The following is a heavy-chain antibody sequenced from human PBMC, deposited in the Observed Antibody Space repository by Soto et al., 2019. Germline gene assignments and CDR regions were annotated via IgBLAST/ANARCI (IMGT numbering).Heavy chain of an antibody. V-gene: IGHV3-48*03. Sequence: EVQLVESGGGLVQPGGSLRLSCAGSRFTFSGYEMNWVRQAPGKGLEWVSYISSSGSIIYYADSVKGRFTISRDNAKNLLYRQMHSLRVEDTAVYYCARARGGGCEDYFDYWGQGTLISVSS. D-gene: IGHD2-15*01. CDR1: RFTFSGYE. CDR3: ARARGGGCEDYFDY. J-gene: IGHJ4*02. CDR2: ISSSGSII.